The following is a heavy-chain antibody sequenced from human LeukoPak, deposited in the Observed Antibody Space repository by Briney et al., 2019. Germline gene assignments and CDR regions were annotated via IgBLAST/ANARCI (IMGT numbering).Heavy chain of an antibody. CDR3: AGAYSAYDPFDY. Sequence: PGGSRRLSCAASGFTFSNYWMHWVRQAPGKGLVWVSRLNADGNSITYADSVRGRFTISRDNAKNTVHLQMNSLRVEDTAIYFCAGAYSAYDPFDYWGQGILVTVSS. CDR2: LNADGNSI. V-gene: IGHV3-74*01. D-gene: IGHD5-12*01. CDR1: GFTFSNYW. J-gene: IGHJ4*02.